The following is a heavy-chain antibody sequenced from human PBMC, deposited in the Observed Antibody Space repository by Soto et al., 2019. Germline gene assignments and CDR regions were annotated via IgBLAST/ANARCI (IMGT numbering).Heavy chain of an antibody. CDR3: ARAGAGTTRSRYFDY. CDR2: IYHSGST. J-gene: IGHJ4*02. V-gene: IGHV4-4*02. CDR1: SGSISSSNW. D-gene: IGHD1-7*01. Sequence: SETLSLTCAVSSGSISSSNWWSWVRQPPGKGLEWIGEIYHSGSTNYNPSLKSRVTISVDKSKNQFSLKLSSVTAADTAVYYCARAGAGTTRSRYFDYWGQGTLVTVSS.